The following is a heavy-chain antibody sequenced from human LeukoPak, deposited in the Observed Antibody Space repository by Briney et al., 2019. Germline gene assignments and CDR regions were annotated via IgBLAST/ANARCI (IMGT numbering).Heavy chain of an antibody. CDR2: ISGSGGST. V-gene: IGHV3-23*01. J-gene: IGHJ4*02. CDR1: GFTFSSYA. D-gene: IGHD2-21*02. CDR3: AKDRLVVVTAIPSFDY. Sequence: PGGSLRLSCAASGFTFSSYAMSWVRQAPGKGLEWVSAISGSGGSTYYADSVKGRFTVSRDNSKNTLYLQMNSLRAEDTAVYYCAKDRLVVVTAIPSFDYWGQGTLVTVSS.